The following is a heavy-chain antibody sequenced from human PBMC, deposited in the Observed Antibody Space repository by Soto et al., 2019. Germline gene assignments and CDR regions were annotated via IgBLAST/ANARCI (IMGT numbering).Heavy chain of an antibody. V-gene: IGHV3-30*18. Sequence: GGSLRLSCAASGFTFRDYGMHWVRQAPGKGLEWVAVISNDGSQKYSADSVKGRFTISRDNSKNTLYLQMNSLRAEDTAVYYCAKGRAARGPGLYYFDYWGQGTLVTVSS. CDR1: GFTFRDYG. CDR2: ISNDGSQK. CDR3: AKGRAARGPGLYYFDY. D-gene: IGHD3-16*01. J-gene: IGHJ4*02.